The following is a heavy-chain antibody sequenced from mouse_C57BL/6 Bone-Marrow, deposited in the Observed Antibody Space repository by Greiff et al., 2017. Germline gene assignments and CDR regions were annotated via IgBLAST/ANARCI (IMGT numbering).Heavy chain of an antibody. CDR2: IDPENGDT. V-gene: IGHV14-4*01. D-gene: IGHD1-1*01. J-gene: IGHJ1*03. CDR3: TTVHYYGSSLSYFDV. Sequence: EVQLQQSGAELVRPGASVKLSCTASGFNIKDDYMHWVKQRPEQGLEWIGWIDPENGDTEYASKFQGKATITADTSSKTSYLQLSSLSSDDTDVYYCTTVHYYGSSLSYFDVWGTGTTVTVSA. CDR1: GFNIKDDY.